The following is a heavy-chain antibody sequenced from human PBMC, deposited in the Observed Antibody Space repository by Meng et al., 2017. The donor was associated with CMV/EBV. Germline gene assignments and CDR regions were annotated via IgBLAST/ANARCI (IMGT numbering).Heavy chain of an antibody. D-gene: IGHD3-22*01. CDR2: INSDGSST. CDR1: GFTFSSYW. J-gene: IGHJ4*02. CDR3: ARGGYYYDSSGYLKG. V-gene: IGHV3-74*01. Sequence: GSLRLSCAASGFTFSSYWMHWVRQAPGKGLVWVSRINSDGSSTSYADSVKGRFTISRDNAKNTLYLQMNSLRAEDTAVYYCARGGYYYDSSGYLKGWGQGTLVPSPQ.